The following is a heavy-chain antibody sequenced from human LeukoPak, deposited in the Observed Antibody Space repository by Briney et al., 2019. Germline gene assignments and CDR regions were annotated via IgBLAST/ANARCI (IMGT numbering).Heavy chain of an antibody. J-gene: IGHJ4*02. V-gene: IGHV3-74*01. D-gene: IGHD3-10*01. Sequence: GGSLRLSCAASGFTFSTYCMHWVRQAPGKGLVWVSRLNSDGSSPSYADSVKGRFTISRDNAKNMLYLQMNSLRAEDTAVYYCARSFRLDSGTYYNNFDYWGQGTLVTVSS. CDR2: LNSDGSSP. CDR1: GFTFSTYC. CDR3: ARSFRLDSGTYYNNFDY.